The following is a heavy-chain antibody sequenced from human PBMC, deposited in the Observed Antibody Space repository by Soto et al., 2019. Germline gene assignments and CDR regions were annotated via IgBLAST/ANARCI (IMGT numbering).Heavy chain of an antibody. CDR1: GFSLTTSGVG. CDR2: IYWDYDV. Sequence: SGPTLVNPTQTLTLPCTFSGFSLTTSGVGVGWIRQSPGKAPEWPGLIYWDYDVRYSPSLENRLTINKDDSKNQVVLAVTNVDPTDTATYYCAYRVGNSGWYAYFFDVWGPGTLVTVSS. D-gene: IGHD6-19*01. CDR3: AYRVGNSGWYAYFFDV. J-gene: IGHJ4*01. V-gene: IGHV2-5*02.